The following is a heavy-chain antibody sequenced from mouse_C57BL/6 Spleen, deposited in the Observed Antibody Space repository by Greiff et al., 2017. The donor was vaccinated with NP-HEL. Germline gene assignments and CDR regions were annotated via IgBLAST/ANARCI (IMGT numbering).Heavy chain of an antibody. J-gene: IGHJ2*01. Sequence: EVQLQQSGPGLVKPSQSLSLTCSVTGYSITSGYYWNWIRQFPGNKLEWMGYISYDGSNNYNPSLKNRISITRDTSKNQFFLKLNSVTTEDTATYYCARGTGLCDYWGQGTTLTVSS. CDR2: ISYDGSN. V-gene: IGHV3-6*01. CDR1: GYSITSGYY. D-gene: IGHD4-1*01. CDR3: ARGTGLCDY.